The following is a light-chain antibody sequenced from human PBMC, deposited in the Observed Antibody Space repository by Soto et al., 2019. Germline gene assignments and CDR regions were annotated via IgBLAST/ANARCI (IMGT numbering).Light chain of an antibody. V-gene: IGKV3-20*01. CDR3: LLYGASPPVYT. CDR2: GAF. CDR1: QSVSSRN. Sequence: EIVLTQSPGTLSLFPGERATLSCRASQSVSSRNLAWYRQKPGQAPSLLIYGAFNRATGIPDRFSGSGSATDFTLTISRLEPADFAVYYCLLYGASPPVYTFGQGTKLDIK. J-gene: IGKJ2*01.